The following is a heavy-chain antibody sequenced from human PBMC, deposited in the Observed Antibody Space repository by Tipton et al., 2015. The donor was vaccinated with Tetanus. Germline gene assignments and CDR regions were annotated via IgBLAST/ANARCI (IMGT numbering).Heavy chain of an antibody. D-gene: IGHD2-2*01. CDR3: ARTSIPAADYCFDY. V-gene: IGHV4-39*01. CDR1: GVSISSNSYY. Sequence: TLSLTCTVSGVSISSNSYYWGWIRQPPGKGLEWIGTVFHSGTTYYNPSLKSRVTISVDTSKNQSSLKLSSVTAADTAVYYCARTSIPAADYCFDYWGQGTLVTVSS. J-gene: IGHJ4*02. CDR2: VFHSGTT.